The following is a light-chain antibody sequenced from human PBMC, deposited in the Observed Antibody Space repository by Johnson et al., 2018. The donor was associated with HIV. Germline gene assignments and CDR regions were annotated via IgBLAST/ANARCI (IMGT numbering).Light chain of an antibody. CDR2: DNN. CDR1: SSNIGNNY. J-gene: IGLJ1*01. V-gene: IGLV1-51*01. Sequence: QSVLTQPPSVSAAPGQKVTISCSGSSSNIGNNYVSWYQQLPGTAPKLLIYDNNKRPSGIPDRFSGSKSGTSATLGITGLQTGDEADHYCGTWDSSLGGYVFGTGTKVTVL. CDR3: GTWDSSLGGYV.